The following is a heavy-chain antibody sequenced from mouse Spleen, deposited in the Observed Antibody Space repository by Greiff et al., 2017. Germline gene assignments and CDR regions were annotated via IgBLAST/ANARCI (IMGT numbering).Heavy chain of an antibody. CDR2: IYPGDGDT. CDR3: AREGTWNAMDY. CDR1: GYAFSSYW. D-gene: IGHD3-3*01. V-gene: IGHV1-80*01. Sequence: LQESGAELVKPGASVKISCKASGYAFSSYWMNWVKQRPGKGLEWIGQIYPGDGDTNYNGKFKGKATLTADKSSSTAYMQLSSLTSEDSAVYFCAREGTWNAMDYWGQGTSVTVSS. J-gene: IGHJ4*01.